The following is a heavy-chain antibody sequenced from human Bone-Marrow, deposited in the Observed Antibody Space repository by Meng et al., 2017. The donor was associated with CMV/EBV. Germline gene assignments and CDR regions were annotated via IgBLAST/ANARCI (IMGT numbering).Heavy chain of an antibody. CDR3: AKDLGLLLRVFDY. D-gene: IGHD3-16*01. CDR2: IWYDGSNK. CDR1: GFTFSSYG. V-gene: IGHV3-33*06. Sequence: GESLKISCAASGFTFSSYGMHWVRQAPGKGLEWVADIWYDGSNKYYADSVKGRFTISRDNSKNTLYLQMNSLRAEDTAVYYCAKDLGLLLRVFDYWGQGTLVTVSS. J-gene: IGHJ4*02.